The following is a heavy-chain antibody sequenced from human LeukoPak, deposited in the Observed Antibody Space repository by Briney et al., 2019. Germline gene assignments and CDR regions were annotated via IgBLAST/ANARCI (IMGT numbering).Heavy chain of an antibody. Sequence: PSETLSLTCSVYGGSFSGYCWSWIRQPPGKGLEWIGEINHSGSTNYNPSLKTRVTISLDRSKDQFSLKLTFVTAADTAVYYCTRGKPETVFDSWGRGTLVTVSS. CDR3: TRGKPETVFDS. CDR1: GGSFSGYC. J-gene: IGHJ4*01. CDR2: INHSGST. V-gene: IGHV4-34*01.